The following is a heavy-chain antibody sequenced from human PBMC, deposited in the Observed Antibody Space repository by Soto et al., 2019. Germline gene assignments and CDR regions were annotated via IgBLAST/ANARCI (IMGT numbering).Heavy chain of an antibody. CDR2: ISSSGTFK. J-gene: IGHJ4*02. D-gene: IGHD2-15*01. CDR1: GFIFTSNS. CDR3: ARDPPHGGTSSWDADS. Sequence: GGSLRLSCAASGFIFTSNSMNWVRQVPGKGLQWLSSISSSGTFKSYGDSVKGRFTISRDNAKNSLFLQMNNLRGEDTGLYYCARDPPHGGTSSWDADSRGQGTLVTVSS. V-gene: IGHV3-21*01.